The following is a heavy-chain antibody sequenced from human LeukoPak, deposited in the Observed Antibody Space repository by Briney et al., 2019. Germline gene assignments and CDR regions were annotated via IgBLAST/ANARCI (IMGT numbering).Heavy chain of an antibody. J-gene: IGHJ5*02. V-gene: IGHV4-34*01. D-gene: IGHD3-22*01. Sequence: SETLSLTCVVYGGSFSGYYWSWIRQPPGKGLEWVGEINHSGSTKYNPSLKSRVTISVDTSKNQFSLKLSSVTAADTAVYYCARRGIVVIKTTRWSDPWGQGTLVTVSS. CDR3: ARRGIVVIKTTRWSDP. CDR1: GGSFSGYY. CDR2: INHSGST.